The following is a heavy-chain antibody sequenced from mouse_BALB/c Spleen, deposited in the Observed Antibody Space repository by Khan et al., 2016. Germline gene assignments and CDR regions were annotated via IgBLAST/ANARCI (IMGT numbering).Heavy chain of an antibody. V-gene: IGHV2-5-1*01. Sequence: VQLQESGPSLVQPSQSLSITCTVSGFSLTTYVVHWVRQSPGKGLEWLGVIWRGGNTDYNAAFMSRLRITTDNSKSQVFFKMNSLQADDTAIYYCAKVDDYDSDGAWFAYWGQGSLGTVSA. J-gene: IGHJ3*01. CDR1: GFSLTTYV. CDR2: IWRGGNT. D-gene: IGHD2-4*01. CDR3: AKVDDYDSDGAWFAY.